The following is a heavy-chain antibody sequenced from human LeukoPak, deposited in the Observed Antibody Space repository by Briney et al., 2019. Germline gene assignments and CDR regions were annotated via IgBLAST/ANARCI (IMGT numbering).Heavy chain of an antibody. CDR3: ATSSGWTGTFDY. CDR1: GFTFSNAW. CDR2: IKSKTDGGTT. V-gene: IGHV3-15*01. Sequence: GGSLRLSCAASGFTFSNAWMSWVRQAPGKGPEWGGRIKSKTDGGTTDYAAPVKGRFTISRDDSKNTLYLQMNSLKTEDTAVYFCATSSGWTGTFDYWGQGTLVTVSS. J-gene: IGHJ4*02. D-gene: IGHD6-19*01.